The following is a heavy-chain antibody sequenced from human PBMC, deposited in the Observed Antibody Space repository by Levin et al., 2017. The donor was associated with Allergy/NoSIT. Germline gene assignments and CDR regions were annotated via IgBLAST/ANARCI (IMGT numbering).Heavy chain of an antibody. V-gene: IGHV5-51*01. Sequence: PGGSLRLSCKGSGYSFTSYWIGWVRQMPGKGLEWMGIIYPGDSDTRYSPSFQGQVTISADKSISTAYLQWSSLKASDTAMYYCARLKAKYCSGGSCYPDWFDPWGQGTLVTVSS. CDR3: ARLKAKYCSGGSCYPDWFDP. J-gene: IGHJ5*02. D-gene: IGHD2-15*01. CDR2: IYPGDSDT. CDR1: GYSFTSYW.